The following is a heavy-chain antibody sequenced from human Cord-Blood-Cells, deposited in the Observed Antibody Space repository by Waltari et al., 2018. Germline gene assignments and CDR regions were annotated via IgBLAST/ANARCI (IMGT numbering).Heavy chain of an antibody. CDR2: INHSRST. CDR3: ARGRYYYGSGSYRAFDI. J-gene: IGHJ3*02. D-gene: IGHD3-10*01. CDR1: GGSFSGYY. V-gene: IGHV4-34*01. Sequence: QVQLQQWGAGLLKPSETLSLTCAVYGGSFSGYYWSWIRQPPGKGLEWIGEINHSRSTNYHPSLKSRVTISVDTSKKQFSLKLSSVTAADTAVYYCARGRYYYGSGSYRAFDIWGQGTMVTDSS.